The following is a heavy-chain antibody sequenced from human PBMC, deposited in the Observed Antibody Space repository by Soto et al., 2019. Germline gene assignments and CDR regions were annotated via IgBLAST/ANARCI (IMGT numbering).Heavy chain of an antibody. V-gene: IGHV4-39*01. J-gene: IGHJ4*02. D-gene: IGHD3-10*01. CDR3: ARQGSGSYIDY. CDR1: GGSIRSSSYY. CDR2: IYYSGST. Sequence: QLQLQESGPGLVKPSETLSLTCTVSGGSIRSSSYYWGWIRQPPGKGLEWIGRIYYSGSTYYNPSLKSRVTISVDTSKNQFSLKLSSVTAADTAVYYCARQGSGSYIDYWGQGTLVTVSS.